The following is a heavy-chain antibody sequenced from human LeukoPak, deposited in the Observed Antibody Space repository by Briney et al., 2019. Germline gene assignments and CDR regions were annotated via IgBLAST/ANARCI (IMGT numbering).Heavy chain of an antibody. D-gene: IGHD3-22*01. V-gene: IGHV4-38-2*02. Sequence: PSETLSLTCTVSGYSISSGYYWGWIRQPPGKGLEWIGSIYHSGSTYYNPSLKSRVTISVDTSKNQFSLKLRSVTAADTAVYYCARDLGITMIVVGPFDYWGQGTLVTVSS. CDR3: ARDLGITMIVVGPFDY. CDR2: IYHSGST. J-gene: IGHJ4*02. CDR1: GYSISSGYY.